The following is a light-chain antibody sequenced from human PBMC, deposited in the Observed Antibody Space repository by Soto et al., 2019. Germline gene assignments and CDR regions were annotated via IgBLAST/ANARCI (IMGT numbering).Light chain of an antibody. CDR2: AAS. CDR3: QQFSSYST. CDR1: QSIDNW. J-gene: IGKJ1*01. V-gene: IGKV1-5*01. Sequence: DIQMTQSPSTLSASVGDRVTITCRASQSIDNWLAWYQQKPGKAPKLLIYAASTLETGVPSRFSGSGSATEFTLTIKSLQPDDFATYYCQQFSSYSTFGQGTKVEIK.